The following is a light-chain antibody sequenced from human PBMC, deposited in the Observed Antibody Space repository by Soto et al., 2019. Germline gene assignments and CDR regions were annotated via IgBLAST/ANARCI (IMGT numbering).Light chain of an antibody. Sequence: VMTHSPTTLSVSPGVRATLSSRASQSVSSNLAWYQHKPGQAPRLLIYGASTRATGIPARFRSSGSGTEFTLNINSLQSEEFAVYYCQQYNNWPRTFGQGTKVDIK. CDR1: QSVSSN. J-gene: IGKJ1*01. V-gene: IGKV3D-15*01. CDR2: GAS. CDR3: QQYNNWPRT.